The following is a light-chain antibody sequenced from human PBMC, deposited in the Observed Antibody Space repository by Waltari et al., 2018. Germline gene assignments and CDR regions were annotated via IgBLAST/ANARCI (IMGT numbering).Light chain of an antibody. CDR3: QQCHTFPKT. Sequence: DIQMTQSPSTLSASVGDRVTIICRASQSISDWLAWYQQKPGKPPKLLIYKASNLEEGVPPRFSGSASGTEFSRTINSLQPDDFATYYCQQCHTFPKTFGQGTKVEMK. CDR2: KAS. J-gene: IGKJ1*01. CDR1: QSISDW. V-gene: IGKV1-5*03.